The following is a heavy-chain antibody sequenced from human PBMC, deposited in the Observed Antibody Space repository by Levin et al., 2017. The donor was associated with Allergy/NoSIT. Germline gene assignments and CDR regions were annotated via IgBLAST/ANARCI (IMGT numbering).Heavy chain of an antibody. J-gene: IGHJ4*02. Sequence: GGSLRLSCAASGFTFSDYYMSWIRQAPGKGLEWVSYISSSSSYTKYADSVKGRFTISRDNAKNSLYLQMNSLRAEDTAVYYCAGDWGVYYYESSGYQGYWGQGTLVTVSS. CDR3: AGDWGVYYYESSGYQGY. CDR2: ISSSSSYT. V-gene: IGHV3-11*05. D-gene: IGHD3-22*01. CDR1: GFTFSDYY.